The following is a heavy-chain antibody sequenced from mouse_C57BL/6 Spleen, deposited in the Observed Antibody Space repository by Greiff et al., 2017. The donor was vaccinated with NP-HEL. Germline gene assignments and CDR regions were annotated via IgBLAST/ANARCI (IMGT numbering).Heavy chain of an antibody. CDR3: AREGLLTGAFDY. Sequence: VQLQQSGAELVRPGASVKLSCKASGYTFTDYYINWVKQRPGQGLEWIARIYPGSGNTYYNEKFKGKATLTAKKSSSTAYMQLSSLTSEDSAVYFCAREGLLTGAFDYWGQGTTLTVSS. V-gene: IGHV1-76*01. J-gene: IGHJ2*01. CDR2: IYPGSGNT. D-gene: IGHD4-1*01. CDR1: GYTFTDYY.